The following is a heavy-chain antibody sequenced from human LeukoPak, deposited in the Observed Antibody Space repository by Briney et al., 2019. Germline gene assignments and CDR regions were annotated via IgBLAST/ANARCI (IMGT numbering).Heavy chain of an antibody. V-gene: IGHV3-23*01. D-gene: IGHD1-14*01. CDR2: ISGSGSNT. J-gene: IGHJ4*02. Sequence: PGGSLRLSCAASGFTFSNYAMSWVRRAPGKGLEWVSGISGSGSNTYYADSVKGRFTVSRDNSKNTLYLQMNGLRGEDTAVYYCTRDRSRAEDDWGQGTLVTVSS. CDR1: GFTFSNYA. CDR3: TRDRSRAEDD.